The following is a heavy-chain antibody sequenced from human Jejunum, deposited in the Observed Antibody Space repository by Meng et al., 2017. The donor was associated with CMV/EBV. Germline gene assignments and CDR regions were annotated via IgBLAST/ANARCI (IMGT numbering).Heavy chain of an antibody. J-gene: IGHJ4*02. Sequence: LSRTCAVYDGSLSGYYWTWIRQSPGKRLEWIGEINHRGITQYNPSLKSRVTISVDTSKNQLSLRLSSVTAADTAVYYCARESWIDGFWGQGTLVTVSS. CDR1: DGSLSGYY. CDR3: ARESWIDGF. CDR2: INHRGIT. D-gene: IGHD1-1*01. V-gene: IGHV4-34*01.